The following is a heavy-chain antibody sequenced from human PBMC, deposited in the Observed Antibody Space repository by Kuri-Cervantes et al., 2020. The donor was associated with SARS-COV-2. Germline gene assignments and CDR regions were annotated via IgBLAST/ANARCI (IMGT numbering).Heavy chain of an antibody. J-gene: IGHJ6*03. V-gene: IGHV1-2*02. D-gene: IGHD2/OR15-2a*01. CDR2: INPNSGGT. CDR3: ARYASMPPHFLYYYYMDV. Sequence: ASVKVSCKAPETTFPNYDINWVRQATGQGLEWMGWINPNSGGTNYAQKFQGRVTMTRDTSTSTAYMELRSLRSDDTAVYYCARYASMPPHFLYYYYMDVWGKGTTVTVSS. CDR1: ETTFPNYD.